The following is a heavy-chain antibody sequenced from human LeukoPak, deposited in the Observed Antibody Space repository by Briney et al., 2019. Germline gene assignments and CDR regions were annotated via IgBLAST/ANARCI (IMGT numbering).Heavy chain of an antibody. D-gene: IGHD5-12*01. J-gene: IGHJ4*02. V-gene: IGHV1-2*02. Sequence: GASVKVSCKASGYTFTGYYIHWVRQAPGQGLEWMGWINPNSGGTNYAQKFQGRVTMTRDTSISTAFMELSRLRSDDTAVYYGARVIVATDWGQGTLVTVSS. CDR3: ARVIVATD. CDR2: INPNSGGT. CDR1: GYTFTGYY.